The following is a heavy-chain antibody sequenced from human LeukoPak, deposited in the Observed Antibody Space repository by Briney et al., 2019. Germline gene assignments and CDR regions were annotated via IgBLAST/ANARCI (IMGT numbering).Heavy chain of an antibody. J-gene: IGHJ3*02. V-gene: IGHV3-11*01. CDR1: GFMFSDYY. Sequence: GGSLRLSCAASGFMFSDYYMSWIRQTPGKGLEWVSYISSSGSTIYYADSVKGRFTISRDNAKNSLYLQMNSLRAEGTAVYYCAREARLRYFDWLPRVGDAFDIWGQGTMVTVSS. D-gene: IGHD3-9*01. CDR3: AREARLRYFDWLPRVGDAFDI. CDR2: ISSSGSTI.